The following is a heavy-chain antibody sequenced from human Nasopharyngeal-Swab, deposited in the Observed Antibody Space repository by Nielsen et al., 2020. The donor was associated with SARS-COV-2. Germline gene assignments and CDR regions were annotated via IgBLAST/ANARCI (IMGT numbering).Heavy chain of an antibody. D-gene: IGHD3-22*01. CDR2: VSWNSGSI. CDR3: AKDSHSSGYYYHHSLDY. Sequence: SLRLSCAASGFTFHGYGMHWVRQAPGKGPEWISAVSWNSGSIDYADSVKGRFTISRDNANNSLYLQMNNLRAEDTAFYYCAKDSHSSGYYYHHSLDYWGPGTLVTVSS. CDR1: GFTFHGYG. V-gene: IGHV3-9*01. J-gene: IGHJ4*02.